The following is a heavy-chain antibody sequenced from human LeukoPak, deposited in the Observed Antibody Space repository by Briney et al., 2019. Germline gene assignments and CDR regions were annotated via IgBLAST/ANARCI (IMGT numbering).Heavy chain of an antibody. CDR3: AKAAGTGTNWFDP. V-gene: IGHV3-30*18. J-gene: IGHJ5*02. CDR2: ISHDGSNK. CDR1: GFTSSSYG. Sequence: PGGSLRLSCEASGFTSSSYGMHWVRQAPGKGLEWVAVISHDGSNKYYADSVKGRFTISRDNSKNTLYLQMNSLRAEDTAVYYCAKAAGTGTNWFDPWGQGTLVTVSS. D-gene: IGHD1-7*01.